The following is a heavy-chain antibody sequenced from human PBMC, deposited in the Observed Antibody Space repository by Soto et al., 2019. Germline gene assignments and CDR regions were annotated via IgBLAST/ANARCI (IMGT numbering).Heavy chain of an antibody. D-gene: IGHD2-2*01. CDR3: AHSQCTSARCYGLDY. Sequence: QITLKESGPTLVKPTQTLTLTCTFSGFSFSTSGVGMGWIRQPTGRALEWLAGIYWDDDKRYSPSLSSSLTITEDTTKNQVVLTMDNVDPVDTATYYCAHSQCTSARCYGLDYCGQGILVTVSS. CDR1: GFSFSTSGVG. V-gene: IGHV2-5*02. CDR2: IYWDDDK. J-gene: IGHJ4*02.